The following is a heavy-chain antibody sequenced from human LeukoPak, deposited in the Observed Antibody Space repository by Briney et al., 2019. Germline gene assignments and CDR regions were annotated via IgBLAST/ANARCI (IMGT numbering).Heavy chain of an antibody. V-gene: IGHV4-61*02. CDR2: IYTSGST. Sequence: SETLSLTCTVSGGSISSGSYYWSWIRQPAGKGLEWIGRIYTSGSTNYNPSLKSRVTISVDTSKNQFSLKLSSVTAADTAVYYCARTFKGSTRALDYWGQGTLVTVSS. CDR3: ARTFKGSTRALDY. D-gene: IGHD3-10*01. CDR1: GGSISSGSYY. J-gene: IGHJ4*02.